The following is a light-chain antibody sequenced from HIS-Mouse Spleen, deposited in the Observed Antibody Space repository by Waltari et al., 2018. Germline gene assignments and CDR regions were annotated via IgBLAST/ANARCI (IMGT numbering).Light chain of an antibody. Sequence: DIQLTQSPSFLSASVGDRVTITCRASQGISSYLAWYQQKPGKAPKLLTYAASTLQSGVPSRFSGSGSETEFTLTSSSLQPEDFATYYCQQLNSYPPTFGQGTKVEIK. CDR3: QQLNSYPPT. CDR1: QGISSY. V-gene: IGKV1-9*01. CDR2: AAS. J-gene: IGKJ1*01.